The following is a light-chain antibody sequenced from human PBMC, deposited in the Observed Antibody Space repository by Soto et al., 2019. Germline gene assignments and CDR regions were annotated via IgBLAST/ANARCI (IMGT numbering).Light chain of an antibody. CDR1: KSFSRSY. V-gene: IGKV3-20*01. CDR2: GAS. J-gene: IGKJ1*01. CDR3: QQYGDSSRT. Sequence: EIVLTQSPDTLSLSPGERATLSCRASKSFSRSYLAWYQQKPGQAPRLPIYGASSRATGIPDRFSGSGSGTDFTLTISRLEPEDFAVYYCQQYGDSSRTFGQGTKVEIK.